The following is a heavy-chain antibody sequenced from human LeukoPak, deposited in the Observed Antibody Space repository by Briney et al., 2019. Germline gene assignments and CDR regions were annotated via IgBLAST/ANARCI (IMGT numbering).Heavy chain of an antibody. D-gene: IGHD7-27*01. V-gene: IGHV3-21*01. CDR3: ARAGRWGSRYFDY. CDR2: ISSSSSYI. J-gene: IGHJ4*02. CDR1: GFTFSSYS. Sequence: GGSLRLSCAASGFTFSSYSINWVRQAPGKGLEWVSSISSSSSYIYYADSVKGRFTISRDNAKNSLYLQMNSLRAEDTAVYYCARAGRWGSRYFDYWGQGTLVTVSS.